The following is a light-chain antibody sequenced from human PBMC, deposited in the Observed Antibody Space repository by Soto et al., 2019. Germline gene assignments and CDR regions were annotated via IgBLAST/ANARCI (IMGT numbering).Light chain of an antibody. CDR2: AAS. CDR1: QSISSY. Sequence: DIQMTQSPSYLSASVGDRVTITCRASQSISSYLNWYQQKPGKAPKLLIYAASSLQSGVPSRFGGSGSGTDFTLTISSLQPEDFANYYCQQSYSTPKTFGQVTKVEIK. V-gene: IGKV1-39*01. CDR3: QQSYSTPKT. J-gene: IGKJ1*01.